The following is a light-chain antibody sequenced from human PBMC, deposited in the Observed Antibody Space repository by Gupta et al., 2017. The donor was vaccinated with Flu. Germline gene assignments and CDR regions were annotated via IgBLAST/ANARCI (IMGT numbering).Light chain of an antibody. CDR3: QTADSGGSSWV. Sequence: SSELTQPPSVSVSPGQTARITCSGDALATQYGYWYQQKSGKAPVLIIDKETERPSGIPELFSGSSSGTTVTLTITGGQADDEADYYCQTADSGGSSWVFGGGSKLTVL. CDR2: KET. J-gene: IGLJ3*02. CDR1: ALATQY. V-gene: IGLV3-25*03.